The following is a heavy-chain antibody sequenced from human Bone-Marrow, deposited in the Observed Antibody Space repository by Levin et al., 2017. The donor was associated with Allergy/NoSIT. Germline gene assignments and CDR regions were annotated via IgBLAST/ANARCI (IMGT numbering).Heavy chain of an antibody. CDR3: ARGYKSGLSFG. CDR1: GLSVSNNH. Sequence: GGSLRLSCAASGLSVSNNHMSWVRQAPGKGLECVAGIYSGGDTYQSDSVKSRFTVSRDNSKNTVYLHMSNLRGDDTAVYYCARGYKSGLSFGWGQGTLVTVSS. V-gene: IGHV3-66*01. CDR2: IYSGGDT. J-gene: IGHJ4*02. D-gene: IGHD5-12*01.